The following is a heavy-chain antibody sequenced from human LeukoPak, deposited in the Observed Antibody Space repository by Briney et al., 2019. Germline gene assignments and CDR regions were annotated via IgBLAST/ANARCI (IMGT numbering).Heavy chain of an antibody. CDR1: GFTFSSYA. Sequence: GGSLRLSCAVSGFTFSSYAMSWVRQAPGKGLEWVSAISGSGISIYYADSVKGRFTFSRDNSKNTLYLQMNSLRAEDTAVYYCAKGADGYHRSPFDFWGQGALVTVSS. D-gene: IGHD5-24*01. J-gene: IGHJ4*02. CDR3: AKGADGYHRSPFDF. V-gene: IGHV3-23*01. CDR2: ISGSGISI.